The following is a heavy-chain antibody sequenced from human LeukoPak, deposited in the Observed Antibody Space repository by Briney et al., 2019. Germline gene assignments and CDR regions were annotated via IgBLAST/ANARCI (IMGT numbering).Heavy chain of an antibody. V-gene: IGHV1-18*01. Sequence: GSVKVSCKASGYTFTSYGISWVRQAPGQGLEWMGWISAYNGNTNYAQKLQGRVTMTTDTSTSTAYMELRSLRSDDTAVYYCAISPRPWMWFGELFDYYYGMDVWGQGTTVTVSS. J-gene: IGHJ6*02. CDR3: AISPRPWMWFGELFDYYYGMDV. D-gene: IGHD3-10*01. CDR1: GYTFTSYG. CDR2: ISAYNGNT.